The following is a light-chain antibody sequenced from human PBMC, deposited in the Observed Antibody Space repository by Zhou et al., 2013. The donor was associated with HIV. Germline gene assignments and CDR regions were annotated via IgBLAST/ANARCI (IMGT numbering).Light chain of an antibody. V-gene: IGLV2-8*01. Sequence: QSALTQPPSASGSPGQSVTISCTGTSSDVGGYNYVSWYQQHPGKAPKLILYEVSKRPSGVPDRFSGSKSGNTASLTVSGLQAEDESDYYCQSYDSSLGWVFGGGTKLTVL. J-gene: IGLJ3*02. CDR2: EVS. CDR1: SSDVGGYNY. CDR3: QSYDSSLGWV.